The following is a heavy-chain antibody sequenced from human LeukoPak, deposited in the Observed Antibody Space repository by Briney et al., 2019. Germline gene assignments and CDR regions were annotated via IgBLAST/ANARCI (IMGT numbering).Heavy chain of an antibody. Sequence: PSQTLSLTCTVSGGSISSDDYYWSWIRQHPGKGLEWIGYIYYSGYTHYNPSLKSRITISLDTSENQFSLKLTSVTAADTAVYYCASAGDYNGSGYAGYYFDYWGQGTLVTVSS. CDR1: GGSISSDDYY. D-gene: IGHD3-22*01. V-gene: IGHV4-31*03. J-gene: IGHJ4*02. CDR3: ASAGDYNGSGYAGYYFDY. CDR2: IYYSGYT.